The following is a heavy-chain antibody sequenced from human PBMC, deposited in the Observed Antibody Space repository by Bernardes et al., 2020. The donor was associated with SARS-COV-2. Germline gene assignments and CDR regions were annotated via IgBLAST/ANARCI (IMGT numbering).Heavy chain of an antibody. CDR1: GGSFSASY. V-gene: IGHV4-34*01. CDR3: ATGRFGEAPFHH. D-gene: IGHD3-10*01. CDR2: INYSGRT. Sequence: SETLTLTCGFNGGSFSASYWSWIRQYPGQGLQWIGEINYSGRTKYNPSLKSRVTISVDTSKKQFSVNLKSLTAADTAVYYCATGRFGEAPFHHWGQGTLVTVSS. J-gene: IGHJ1*01.